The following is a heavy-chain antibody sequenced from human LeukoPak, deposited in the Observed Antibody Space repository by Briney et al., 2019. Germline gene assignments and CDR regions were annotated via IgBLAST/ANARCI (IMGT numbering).Heavy chain of an antibody. CDR3: ARDIPQNLYYYDSSGFGGDQYYYYYMDV. CDR2: IYHSGST. V-gene: IGHV4-4*02. CDR1: GGSISSSNW. D-gene: IGHD3-22*01. Sequence: KTSETLSLTCAVSGGSISSSNWWSWVRQPPGKGLEWIGEIYHSGSTNYNPSLKSRVTISVDKSKNQFSLKLSSVTAADTAVYYCARDIPQNLYYYDSSGFGGDQYYYYYMDVWGKGTTVTVSS. J-gene: IGHJ6*03.